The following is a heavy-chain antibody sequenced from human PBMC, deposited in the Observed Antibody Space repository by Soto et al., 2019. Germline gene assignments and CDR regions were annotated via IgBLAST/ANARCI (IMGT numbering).Heavy chain of an antibody. CDR3: VKFDCSGGNCYFGY. D-gene: IGHD2-15*01. CDR2: ISSNGGST. Sequence: TGGSLRLSCSASGFTFNTYRMHWVRQAPGKGLEYVSAISSNGGSTHYADSVKGRFTISRDNSKNTLYLQMSSLRADDTAVYYCVKFDCSGGNCYFGYWGHGTLVTVSS. J-gene: IGHJ4*01. CDR1: GFTFNTYR. V-gene: IGHV3-64D*06.